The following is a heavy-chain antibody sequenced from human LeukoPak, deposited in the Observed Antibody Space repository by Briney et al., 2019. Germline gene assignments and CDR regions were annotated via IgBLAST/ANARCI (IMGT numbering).Heavy chain of an antibody. V-gene: IGHV4-39*01. CDR2: IYYSGNT. CDR1: GFTFSSHS. J-gene: IGHJ4*02. Sequence: PGGSLRLSCAASGFTFSSHSLMWVRQPPGKGLEWIGSIYYSGNTYNNASLKSRVTMSVDTSKNQFSLKLNSVTAADTAVYYCARHAWDNLLTGGGYYFDYWGQGTLVTVSS. CDR3: ARHAWDNLLTGGGYYFDY. D-gene: IGHD3-9*01.